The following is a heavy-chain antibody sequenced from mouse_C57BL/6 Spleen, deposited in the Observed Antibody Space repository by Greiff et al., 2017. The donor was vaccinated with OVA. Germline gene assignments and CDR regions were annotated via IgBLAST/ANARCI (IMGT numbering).Heavy chain of an antibody. CDR2: INPNYGST. CDR3: ARGYYGSCYGDYAMDY. V-gene: IGHV1-39*01. Sequence: EVQLQQSGPELVKPGASVKISCKASGYSFTDYNMNWVKQSHGKSLEWIGVINPNYGSTNYNQKFKGKATLTVDPSSSTAYMQLNSLTSEDSAVYCCARGYYGSCYGDYAMDYWGQGTSVTVSS. J-gene: IGHJ4*01. CDR1: GYSFTDYN. D-gene: IGHD1-1*01.